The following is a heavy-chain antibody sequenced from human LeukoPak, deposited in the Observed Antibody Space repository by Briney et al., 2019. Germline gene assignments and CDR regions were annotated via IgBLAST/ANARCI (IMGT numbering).Heavy chain of an antibody. CDR3: ARDMDSGPDFFDY. CDR1: GGTFSSYA. D-gene: IGHD1-26*01. CDR2: INPHSGGT. Sequence: ASVKVSCKASGGTFSSYAISWVRQAPGQGLEWMGWINPHSGGTDHAQKFQGRVTMTRDTSISTAYMELSRLRSDDTAVYYCARDMDSGPDFFDYWGLGTLVTVSS. J-gene: IGHJ4*02. V-gene: IGHV1-2*02.